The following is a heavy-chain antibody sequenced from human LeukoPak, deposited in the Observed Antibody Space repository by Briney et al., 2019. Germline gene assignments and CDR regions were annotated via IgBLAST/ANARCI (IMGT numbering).Heavy chain of an antibody. CDR1: GFTFSGYF. CDR3: AKDPRIVGATSFG. CDR2: ISGSGGST. Sequence: GGSLRLSCAASGFTFSGYFMSWVRQAPGKGLEWVSAISGSGGSTYYADSVKGRFTISRDNSKNTLYPQMNSLRAEDTAVYYCAKDPRIVGATSFGWGQGTLVTVSS. V-gene: IGHV3-23*01. J-gene: IGHJ4*02. D-gene: IGHD1-26*01.